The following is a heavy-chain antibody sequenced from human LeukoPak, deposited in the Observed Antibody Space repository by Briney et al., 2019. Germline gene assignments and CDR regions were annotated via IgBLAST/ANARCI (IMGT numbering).Heavy chain of an antibody. J-gene: IGHJ4*02. CDR2: ISYDGSNK. V-gene: IGHV3-30*03. D-gene: IGHD3-10*01. Sequence: GGSLRLSCAASGFTFSSYGMHWVRQAPGKGLEWVAVISYDGSNKYYADSVKGRFTISRDNSKNTLHLQMNSLRAEDTAVYYCARDRGYLTFDYWGQGTLVTVSS. CDR3: ARDRGYLTFDY. CDR1: GFTFSSYG.